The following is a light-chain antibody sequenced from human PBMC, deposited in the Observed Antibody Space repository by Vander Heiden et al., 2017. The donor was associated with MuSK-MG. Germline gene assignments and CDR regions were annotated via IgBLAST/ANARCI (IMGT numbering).Light chain of an antibody. CDR1: NIGSKN. V-gene: IGLV3-9*01. Sequence: SYELTQPLSVSVALGQTARITRGGHNIGSKNVHWYQQKPGQAPVLVIYRDINRPSGIPERFSGSNSGNTATLTISRAQAGDEADYYCQVWDSSTAVVFGGGTKLTVL. CDR3: QVWDSSTAVV. CDR2: RDI. J-gene: IGLJ2*01.